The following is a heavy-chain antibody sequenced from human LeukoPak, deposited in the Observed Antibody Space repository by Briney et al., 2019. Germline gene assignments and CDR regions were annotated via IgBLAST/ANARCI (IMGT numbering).Heavy chain of an antibody. Sequence: GASVKVSCKASGGTFSSYAISWVRQAPGQGLEWMGGIIPILGTANYAQKFQGRVTITADESTSTAYMELSSLRSEDTAVYYCARSRITMIVVVILYDAFDIWGQGTMVTVSS. CDR3: ARSRITMIVVVILYDAFDI. J-gene: IGHJ3*02. CDR2: IIPILGTA. V-gene: IGHV1-69*13. D-gene: IGHD3-22*01. CDR1: GGTFSSYA.